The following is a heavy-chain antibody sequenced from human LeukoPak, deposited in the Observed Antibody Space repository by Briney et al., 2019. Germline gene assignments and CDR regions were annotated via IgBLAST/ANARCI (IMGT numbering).Heavy chain of an antibody. D-gene: IGHD6-19*01. V-gene: IGHV4-39*07. Sequence: SETLSLTCTVSGDSFSSVTDYWAWIRQPPGKGLEWIASGDYSGGTYYNPSLESRVAISADMSKNQISLTLTSVTGADTAVYYCAGERGEEYSSGWYKTNFFDNWGQGIRVTVPS. CDR1: GDSFSSVTDY. J-gene: IGHJ4*02. CDR3: AGERGEEYSSGWYKTNFFDN. CDR2: GDYSGGT.